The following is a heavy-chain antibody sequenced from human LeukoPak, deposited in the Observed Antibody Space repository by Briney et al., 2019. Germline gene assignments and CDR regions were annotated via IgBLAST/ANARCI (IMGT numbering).Heavy chain of an antibody. Sequence: PSGTLSLTCAVSGGSISSTNWWSWVRQPPGKGLEWIGEIYHSGPTNYNPSLKGRVTISVDKFKNQFSLKLSSVTAADTAVYYCATSVAQTRRGHDYSPRWFDPWGQGTLVTVSS. J-gene: IGHJ5*02. CDR1: GGSISSTNW. CDR2: IYHSGPT. CDR3: ATSVAQTRRGHDYSPRWFDP. V-gene: IGHV4-4*02. D-gene: IGHD4-11*01.